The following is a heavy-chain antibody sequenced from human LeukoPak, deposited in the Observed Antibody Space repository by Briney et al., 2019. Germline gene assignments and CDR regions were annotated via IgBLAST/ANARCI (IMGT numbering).Heavy chain of an antibody. D-gene: IGHD6-25*01. Sequence: GGSLRLSCAASGFTFSNYAMSWVRQAPGKGLEWVSAISGSSSRTHYTDSVKGRFTISRDNSKNTLSLQMNSLRAEDTAVYYCAISIAASDYWGQGTLVTVSS. CDR1: GFTFSNYA. CDR2: ISGSSSRT. V-gene: IGHV3-23*01. J-gene: IGHJ4*02. CDR3: AISIAASDY.